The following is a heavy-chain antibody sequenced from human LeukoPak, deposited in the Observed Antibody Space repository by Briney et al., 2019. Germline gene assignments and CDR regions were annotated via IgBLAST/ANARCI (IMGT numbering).Heavy chain of an antibody. D-gene: IGHD3-10*01. CDR1: GFTFSSYG. CDR3: AKGALTMVRGVTPNYFDY. CDR2: ISYDGSNK. Sequence: GGSLRLSCAASGFTFSSYGMHWVRQAPGKGLEWVAVISYDGSNKYYADSVKGRFTISRDNSKNTLYLQMSSLRAEDTAVYYCAKGALTMVRGVTPNYFDYWGQGTLVTVSS. J-gene: IGHJ4*02. V-gene: IGHV3-30*18.